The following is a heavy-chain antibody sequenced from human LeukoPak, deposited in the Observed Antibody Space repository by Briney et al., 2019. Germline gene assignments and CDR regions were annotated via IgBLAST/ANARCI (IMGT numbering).Heavy chain of an antibody. CDR3: ARDVKEGLDY. CDR2: IYYSGST. Sequence: SETLSLTCTVSGGSISSSSYYWGWIRQPPGKGLEWIGGIYYSGSTYYNPSLKSRVTISVDTSKNQFSLKLSSVTAADTAVYYCARDVKEGLDYWGQGTLVTVSS. CDR1: GGSISSSSYY. V-gene: IGHV4-39*07. J-gene: IGHJ4*02.